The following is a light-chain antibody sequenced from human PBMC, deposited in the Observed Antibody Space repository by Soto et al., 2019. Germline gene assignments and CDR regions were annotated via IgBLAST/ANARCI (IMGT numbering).Light chain of an antibody. V-gene: IGKV3-15*01. CDR2: VAS. CDR3: QQSNNWPWT. CDR1: QSVGSN. J-gene: IGKJ1*01. Sequence: DIVMTQSPATLSVSPGERATLSCRASQSVGSNLAWYQQKPGQAPRLLFFVASTRATDIPARFSGSGSGTEFTLTISSLQSEDSAVYYCQQSNNWPWTFGRGTKV.